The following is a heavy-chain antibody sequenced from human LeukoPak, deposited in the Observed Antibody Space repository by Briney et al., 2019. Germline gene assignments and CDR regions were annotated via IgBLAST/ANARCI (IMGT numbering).Heavy chain of an antibody. CDR1: GYTFTTFY. CDR2: IHPSGGST. CDR3: ARDWELGY. Sequence: GASVKVSCKASGYTFTTFYIHWVRQAPGQGLEWMGSIHPSGGSTTYARKFQGRVTITRDTSTTTVYMDLSSLRSEDTAVYYCARDWELGYWGQGTLVTVSS. D-gene: IGHD1-26*01. J-gene: IGHJ4*02. V-gene: IGHV1-46*01.